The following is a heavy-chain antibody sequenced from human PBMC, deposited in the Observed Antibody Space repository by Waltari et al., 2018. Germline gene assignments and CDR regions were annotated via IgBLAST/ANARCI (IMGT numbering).Heavy chain of an antibody. CDR1: GFTLSSYA. CDR3: AKPTRVRGWYSDAFDI. J-gene: IGHJ3*02. Sequence: EVQLLESGGGLVQPGGSLRLSCAASGFTLSSYAMSWVCRAPGQGLEWVSAISGLGGSTYYADSVKGRFTISRDNSKNTLYLQMNSLRAEDTAVYYCAKPTRVRGWYSDAFDIWGQGTMVTVSS. CDR2: ISGLGGST. V-gene: IGHV3-23*01. D-gene: IGHD6-19*01.